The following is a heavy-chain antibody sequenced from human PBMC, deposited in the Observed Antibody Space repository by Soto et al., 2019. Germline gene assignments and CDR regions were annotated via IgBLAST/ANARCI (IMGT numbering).Heavy chain of an antibody. V-gene: IGHV4-34*01. CDR2: INHSGST. CDR3: ARGYDIRGEDY. Sequence: PSETLSLTCAVYGGSFSGYYCSWIRQPPGKGLEWIGEINHSGSTNYNPSLKSRVTISVDTSKNQFSLKLSSVTAADTAVYYCARGYDIRGEDYWGQGTLVTVSS. CDR1: GGSFSGYY. D-gene: IGHD3-9*01. J-gene: IGHJ4*02.